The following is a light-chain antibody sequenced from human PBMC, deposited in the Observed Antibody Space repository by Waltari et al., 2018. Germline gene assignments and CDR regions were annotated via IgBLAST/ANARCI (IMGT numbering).Light chain of an antibody. CDR3: QQYQNLPYT. Sequence: DIQMTQYPSSLSASVGDRVTNTCQASQDISNSLNWYHQKPGKAPKLLIYDASDLETGVPSRFSGSGSGTDFTFTISSLQPEDIATYYCQQYQNLPYTFGQGTKLEI. V-gene: IGKV1-33*01. CDR2: DAS. CDR1: QDISNS. J-gene: IGKJ2*01.